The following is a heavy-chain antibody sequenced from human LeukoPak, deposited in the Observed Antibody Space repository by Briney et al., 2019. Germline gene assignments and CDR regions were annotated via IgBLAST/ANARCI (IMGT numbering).Heavy chain of an antibody. V-gene: IGHV4-34*01. D-gene: IGHD2-8*01. CDR3: ARPSGVYAFFNY. J-gene: IGHJ4*02. CDR1: GGSFSGYY. Sequence: SETLSLTCAVYGGSFSGYYWRWIRQPPGKGLEWIGEINHSGSTNYNPSPKSRVTISVDTSKNQFSLKLSSVTAAETAVYYCARPSGVYAFFNYWGQGTLVTVSS. CDR2: INHSGST.